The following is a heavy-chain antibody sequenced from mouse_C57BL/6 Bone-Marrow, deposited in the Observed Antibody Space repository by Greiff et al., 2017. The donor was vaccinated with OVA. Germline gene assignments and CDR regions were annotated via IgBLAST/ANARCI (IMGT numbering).Heavy chain of an antibody. D-gene: IGHD1-1*01. CDR1: GYTFTSYW. CDR2: IHPNSGST. J-gene: IGHJ3*01. Sequence: VQLQQPGADLVKPGASVKLSCKASGYTFTSYWMHWVKQRPGQGLEWIGMIHPNSGSTNYNEKFKSKATLTVDKSSSTAYMQLSSLTSEDSAVYYCARSRYYGSLDFAYWGQGTLVTVSA. CDR3: ARSRYYGSLDFAY. V-gene: IGHV1-64*01.